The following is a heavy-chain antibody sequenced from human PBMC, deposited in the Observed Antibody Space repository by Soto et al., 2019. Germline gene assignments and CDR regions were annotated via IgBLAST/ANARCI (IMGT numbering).Heavy chain of an antibody. V-gene: IGHV4-59*01. J-gene: IGHJ4*02. CDR1: AGSISSYY. CDR2: IYHSGTT. CDR3: VGGITGTRVGFDY. D-gene: IGHD1-20*01. Sequence: SETLSLTCAVSAGSISSYYWSWIRQPPGKGLEWIGYIYHSGTTNHNPSLKSRVTISIDTPKNQFSLRLSSVTAADTALYHCVGGITGTRVGFDYWGPGTLVTVSS.